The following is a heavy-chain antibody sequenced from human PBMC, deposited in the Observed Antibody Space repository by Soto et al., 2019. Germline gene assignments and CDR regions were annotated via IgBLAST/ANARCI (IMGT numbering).Heavy chain of an antibody. CDR2: IYYRGTT. D-gene: IGHD6-19*01. J-gene: IGHJ5*02. V-gene: IGHV4-39*01. Sequence: SETLSLTCTVSGGSISSGTYYWGWIRQPPGKGLEWIGSIYYRGTTYPNPSLKSRVTISVDTSKNQFSLKLSSVTAADTAVYYCARHGIVNGGWPNWFDPWGQGTLVTVSS. CDR3: ARHGIVNGGWPNWFDP. CDR1: GGSISSGTYY.